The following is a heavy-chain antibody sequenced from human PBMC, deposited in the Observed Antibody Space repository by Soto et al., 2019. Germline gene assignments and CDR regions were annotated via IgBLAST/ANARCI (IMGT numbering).Heavy chain of an antibody. CDR3: ARFHCSGGSCYSYFDY. V-gene: IGHV4-34*01. CDR2: INHSGST. CDR1: GGSFSGYY. J-gene: IGHJ4*02. D-gene: IGHD2-15*01. Sequence: QVQLQQWGAGLLKPSETLSLTCAVYGGSFSGYYWSWIRQPPGKGLEWIGEINHSGSTNYNPSLKSRVTISVDTSKNQFSLKLSSVTAADTAVYYCARFHCSGGSCYSYFDYWGQGTLVTVSS.